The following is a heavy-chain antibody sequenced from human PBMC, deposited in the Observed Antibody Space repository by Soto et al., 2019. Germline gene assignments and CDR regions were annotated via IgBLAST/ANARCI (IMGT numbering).Heavy chain of an antibody. J-gene: IGHJ5*02. CDR2: ISAYDGKT. V-gene: IGHV1-18*01. Sequence: ASVKVSCKTSGYTFNTYGINWVRQAPGQGLELMGWISAYDGKTTYAEKFQGRVTLTTDPSTSTAYMELSSLRSDDTAIYYCARDPHEFWTSYWFDPWGQGTPVTVSS. D-gene: IGHD3-3*01. CDR1: GYTFNTYG. CDR3: ARDPHEFWTSYWFDP.